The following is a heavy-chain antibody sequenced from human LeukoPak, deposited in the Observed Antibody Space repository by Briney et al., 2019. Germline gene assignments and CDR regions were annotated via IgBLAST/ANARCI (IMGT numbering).Heavy chain of an antibody. CDR1: GFTFSSYA. V-gene: IGHV3-23*01. Sequence: PGGSLRLSCAASGFTFSSYAMSWVRQAPGKGLEWVSAISGSGGSTYYADSVKGRFTISRDNSKNTLYLQMNSLRAEDTAVYYCAKDQTQWFGELLYTDYWGQGTLATASS. D-gene: IGHD3-10*01. CDR2: ISGSGGST. J-gene: IGHJ4*02. CDR3: AKDQTQWFGELLYTDY.